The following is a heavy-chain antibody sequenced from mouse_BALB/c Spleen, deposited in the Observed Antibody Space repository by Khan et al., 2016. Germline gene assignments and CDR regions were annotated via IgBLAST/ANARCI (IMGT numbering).Heavy chain of an antibody. D-gene: IGHD2-1*01. CDR1: GFTFSSFG. J-gene: IGHJ4*01. Sequence: EVELVESGGGLVQPGGSRKLSCAASGFTFSSFGMHWVRKAPEKGLEWVAYISSGSSTIYYADTVKGRFTISRDNPKKTMLLQMTSLRDEDTVKYYFARQRGHYYYYAMAYWGQGTSVTVSS. V-gene: IGHV5-17*02. CDR2: ISSGSSTI. CDR3: ARQRGHYYYYAMAY.